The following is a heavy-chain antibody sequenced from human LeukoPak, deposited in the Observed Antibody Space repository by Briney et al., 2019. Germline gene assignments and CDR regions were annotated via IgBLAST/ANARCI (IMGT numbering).Heavy chain of an antibody. CDR3: ARKRGYSYGYKLAPAFDY. Sequence: SETLSPTCTVSGGSISSYYWSRIRQPPGKGLEWIGYIYYSGSTNYNPSLKSRVTISVDTSKNQFSLKLSSVTAADTAVYYCARKRGYSYGYKLAPAFDYWGQGTLVTVSS. V-gene: IGHV4-59*12. CDR2: IYYSGST. J-gene: IGHJ4*02. CDR1: GGSISSYY. D-gene: IGHD5-18*01.